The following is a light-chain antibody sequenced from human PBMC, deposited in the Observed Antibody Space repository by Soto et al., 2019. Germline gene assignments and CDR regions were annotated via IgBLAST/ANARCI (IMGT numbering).Light chain of an antibody. Sequence: QSVLTQPSSASGTPGQRVTISCPGSSSNIGGNHVYWYQQVPGTAPKLLIYSNNQRPSGVPDRFYGSKSGTAASLAISELRSEDEADYYCAAWDDSLSNFVFGTGTKVTVL. CDR2: SNN. CDR3: AAWDDSLSNFV. V-gene: IGLV1-47*02. CDR1: SSNIGGNH. J-gene: IGLJ1*01.